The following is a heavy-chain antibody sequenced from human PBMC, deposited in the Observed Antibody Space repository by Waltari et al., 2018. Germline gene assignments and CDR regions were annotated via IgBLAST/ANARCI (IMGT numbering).Heavy chain of an antibody. D-gene: IGHD5-12*01. Sequence: EVQLVESGGGLIQPGGSLRLSCAASGFTVSSNYMSWVRQAPGKGLEWVSVIYSGGNTDYEDTVNGRFTSSRDDSKNPLYLQMNSLRAEDTAVYYCARDRGYSVYDLGWFDPWGQGTLVTVSS. V-gene: IGHV3-53*01. J-gene: IGHJ5*02. CDR3: ARDRGYSVYDLGWFDP. CDR2: IYSGGNT. CDR1: GFTVSSNY.